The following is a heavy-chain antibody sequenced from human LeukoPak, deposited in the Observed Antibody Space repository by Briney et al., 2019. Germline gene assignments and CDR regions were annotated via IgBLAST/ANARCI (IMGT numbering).Heavy chain of an antibody. Sequence: GGSLRLSCAASGFTFSSYAMTWVRQAPGKGLEWVSAISGSGGLTYYADSVTGRFTISRDNSKNTLYLQMNTLRAEDTAVYYCAKLAGSSTHLDYWGQGTLVTVSS. J-gene: IGHJ4*02. CDR3: AKLAGSSTHLDY. D-gene: IGHD1-26*01. CDR1: GFTFSSYA. V-gene: IGHV3-23*01. CDR2: ISGSGGLT.